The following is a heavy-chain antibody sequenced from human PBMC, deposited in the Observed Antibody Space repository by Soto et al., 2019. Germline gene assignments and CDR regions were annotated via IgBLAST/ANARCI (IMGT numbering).Heavy chain of an antibody. CDR2: IGAYNGNT. V-gene: IGHV1-18*01. J-gene: IGHJ6*02. CDR1: GYTFTSYG. Sequence: GASVKVSCKSSGYTFTSYGISWVRQAPGQGLEWMGWIGAYNGNTNYAQKLQGRVTMTTDTSTSTAYMELRSLRSDDTAVYYCARTEYSSSLYGMDVWRQGTTATVSS. D-gene: IGHD6-6*01. CDR3: ARTEYSSSLYGMDV.